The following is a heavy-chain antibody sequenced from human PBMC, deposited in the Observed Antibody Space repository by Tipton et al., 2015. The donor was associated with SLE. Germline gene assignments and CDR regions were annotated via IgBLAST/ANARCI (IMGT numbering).Heavy chain of an antibody. V-gene: IGHV3-30-3*01. Sequence: SLRLSCAASGFTFSSYAMHWVRQAPGKGLEWVAVISYDGSNKYYADSVKGRFTISRDNSKNTLYLQMNSLRAEDTAVYYCARGAIFGVVDYWGQGTLVTVSS. CDR3: ARGAIFGVVDY. CDR1: GFTFSSYA. D-gene: IGHD3-3*01. J-gene: IGHJ4*02. CDR2: ISYDGSNK.